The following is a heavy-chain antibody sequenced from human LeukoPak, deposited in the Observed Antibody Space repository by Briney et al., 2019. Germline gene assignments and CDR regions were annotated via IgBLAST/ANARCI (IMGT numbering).Heavy chain of an antibody. CDR2: INPSGGST. CDR3: ARTGHGGDFDY. J-gene: IGHJ4*02. Sequence: GASVKVSCKASGYTFTSYYIHWVRQAPGQGLEWMGIINPSGGSTSYAQKFQGRVTMTRDTSTSTVYMELSSLRSEDTAVYYCARTGHGGDFDYWGQGTLVTVSS. V-gene: IGHV1-46*01. CDR1: GYTFTSYY. D-gene: IGHD1-14*01.